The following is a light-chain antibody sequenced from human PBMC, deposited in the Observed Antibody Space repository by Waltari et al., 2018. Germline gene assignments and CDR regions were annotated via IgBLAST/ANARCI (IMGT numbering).Light chain of an antibody. J-gene: IGLJ2*01. CDR2: DNN. Sequence: QSVLTQPPSVSAAPGQRVTISCPGSTSNIGSHSVSWYQHLPGTAPKLLIRDNNKRPSGIPDRFSGSKSGTSATLDITGLQTGDEADYYCGTWDTRLFTVIFGGGTKLTVL. CDR3: GTWDTRLFTVI. V-gene: IGLV1-51*01. CDR1: TSNIGSHS.